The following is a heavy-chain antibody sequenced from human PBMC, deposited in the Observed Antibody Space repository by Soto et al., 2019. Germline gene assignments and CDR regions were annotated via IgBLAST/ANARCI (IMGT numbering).Heavy chain of an antibody. J-gene: IGHJ4*02. CDR1: GGSISSSSYY. D-gene: IGHD3-10*01. V-gene: IGHV4-39*01. CDR2: IYYSGST. Sequence: QLQLQESGPGLMKPSETLSLTCTVSGGSISSSSYYWGWIRQPPGKGLEWIGSIYYSGSTYYNPSLKSXXXIXXXTXXXQXXXXXXXXTXXXXXXXYXASXTXMVPHFDYWGQGTLVTVSS. CDR3: ASXTXMVPHFDY.